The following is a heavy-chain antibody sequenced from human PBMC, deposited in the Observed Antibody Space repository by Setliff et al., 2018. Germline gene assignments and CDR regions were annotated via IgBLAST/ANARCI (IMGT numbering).Heavy chain of an antibody. Sequence: LSLTCAVSGYSISSGYYWGWIRQPPGKGLEWIGSIHHRGSTYYNPSLKSRVTTLVDTSKNQFSLKLSSVTAADTAVYYCARDPLTTNRRRAFDIWGQGTMVTVSS. CDR1: GYSISSGYY. CDR3: ARDPLTTNRRRAFDI. CDR2: IHHRGST. V-gene: IGHV4-38-2*02. J-gene: IGHJ3*02. D-gene: IGHD4-17*01.